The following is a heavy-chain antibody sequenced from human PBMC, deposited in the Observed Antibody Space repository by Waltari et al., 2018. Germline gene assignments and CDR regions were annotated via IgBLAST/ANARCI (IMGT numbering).Heavy chain of an antibody. CDR1: GGSISSSSYY. J-gene: IGHJ4*02. Sequence: QLQLQESGPGLVKPSETLSLTCTVSGGSISSSSYYWGWIRQPPGKGLEWIGSIYYSGSTYYNPSLKSRVTISVDTSKNQFSLKLSSVTAADTAVYYCARHSRYSSGWYVEPGFRKFDYWGQGTLVTVSS. D-gene: IGHD6-19*01. CDR3: ARHSRYSSGWYVEPGFRKFDY. CDR2: IYYSGST. V-gene: IGHV4-39*01.